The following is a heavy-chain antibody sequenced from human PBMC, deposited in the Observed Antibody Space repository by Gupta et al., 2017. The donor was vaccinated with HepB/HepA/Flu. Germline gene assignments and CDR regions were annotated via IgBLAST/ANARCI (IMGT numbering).Heavy chain of an antibody. CDR3: ARRPYSNFPTYYYYGLDV. V-gene: IGHV4-4*02. CDR1: GGSFSRNNW. D-gene: IGHD2/OR15-2a*01. CDR2: ILPSGVT. Sequence: VQLQESGPGLLKPSGTLSLTCTISGGSFSRNNWWTWVRQSPGKGLEWIGEILPSGVTNYRPSIKSRLTISVDKSKNQFSLNLSSVTAADTAVYYCARRPYSNFPTYYYYGLDVWGQGTTVTVSS. J-gene: IGHJ6*02.